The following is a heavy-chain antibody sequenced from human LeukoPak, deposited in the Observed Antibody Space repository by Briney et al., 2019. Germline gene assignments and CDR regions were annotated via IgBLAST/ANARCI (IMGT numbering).Heavy chain of an antibody. CDR2: IYYSGST. CDR3: AAGYSSSWYSIDY. D-gene: IGHD6-13*01. CDR1: GGSISRYY. Sequence: SETLSLTCTVSGGSISRYYWSWIRQPPGQGLEWIGYIYYSGSTNYNPSLKSRVTISVDTSKNQFSLKLSSVTAADTAVYYCAAGYSSSWYSIDYWGQGTLVTVSS. J-gene: IGHJ4*02. V-gene: IGHV4-59*08.